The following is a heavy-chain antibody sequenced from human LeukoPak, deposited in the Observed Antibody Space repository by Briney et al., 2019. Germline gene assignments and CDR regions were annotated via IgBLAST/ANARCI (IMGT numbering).Heavy chain of an antibody. J-gene: IGHJ6*02. CDR3: TRGAGSTAVMGDITYYYPMDV. V-gene: IGHV3-53*01. D-gene: IGHD1-26*01. CDR2: LYSDGST. Sequence: GGSLRLSCAASGFTVSSCYMSWVRQAPGKGLEWVSVLYSDGSTYYADSVKGRFTISRDNSKNTLHLQMNNLRAEDTAVYYCTRGAGSTAVMGDITYYYPMDVWGQGTTVTVSS. CDR1: GFTVSSCY.